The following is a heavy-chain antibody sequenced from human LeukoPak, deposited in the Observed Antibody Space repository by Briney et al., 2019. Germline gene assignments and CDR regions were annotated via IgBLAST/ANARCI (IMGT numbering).Heavy chain of an antibody. J-gene: IGHJ6*03. CDR2: INHSGST. CDR3: ARVPAVGGLGYYYYYMDV. Sequence: LVKPSETLSLTCTVSGGSISSYYWSWIRQPPGKGLEWIGEINHSGSTNYNPSLKSRVTISVDTSKNQFSLKLSSVTAADTAVYYCARVPAVGGLGYYYYYMDVWGKGTTVTVSS. D-gene: IGHD1-26*01. CDR1: GGSISSYY. V-gene: IGHV4-34*01.